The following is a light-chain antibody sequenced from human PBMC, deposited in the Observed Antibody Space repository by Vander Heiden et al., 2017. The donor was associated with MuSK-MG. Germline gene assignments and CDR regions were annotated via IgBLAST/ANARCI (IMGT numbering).Light chain of an antibody. J-gene: IGLJ1*01. Sequence: QPALPQPASVSGSPGQSITISCTGTSSDVGAYNYVSWFQQHPGKAPKLMIYDVTYRPSGVSNRFSGSKSGSTASLTISGLQAEDEADYYCSSFATGTYVFGTGTKVIVL. V-gene: IGLV2-14*03. CDR1: SSDVGAYNY. CDR2: DVT. CDR3: SSFATGTYV.